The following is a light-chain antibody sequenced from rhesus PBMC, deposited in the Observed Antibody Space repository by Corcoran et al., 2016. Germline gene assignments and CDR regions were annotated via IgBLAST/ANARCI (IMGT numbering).Light chain of an antibody. CDR1: ENVNNY. V-gene: IGKV1-74*01. CDR3: QHGYGTPYS. CDR2: KAS. J-gene: IGKJ2*01. Sequence: DIQMTQSPSSLSASVGDRVTITCWASENVNNYLNWYQQKTGKAPKLLIYKASTLPSGVPSRFSGSGSGTDYTFTISSLQPEDVATYYCQHGYGTPYSFGQGTKVEIK.